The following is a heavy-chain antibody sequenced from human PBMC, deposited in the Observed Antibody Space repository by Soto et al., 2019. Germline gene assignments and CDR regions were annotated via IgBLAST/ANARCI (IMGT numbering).Heavy chain of an antibody. CDR1: GYTFTNYG. D-gene: IGHD1-26*01. CDR3: ATTVSSGNYGWAY. CDR2: ISTYNGNT. J-gene: IGHJ4*02. V-gene: IGHV1-18*01. Sequence: QVHLVQSGAEVKKPGASVKVSCKASGYTFTNYGISWVRQAPGQGLEWTGWISTYNGNTNYAQKLQGRVTLTTDTSTTAAYMELRSLRSDATAVYYCATTVSSGNYGWAYWGQGTLVTVSS.